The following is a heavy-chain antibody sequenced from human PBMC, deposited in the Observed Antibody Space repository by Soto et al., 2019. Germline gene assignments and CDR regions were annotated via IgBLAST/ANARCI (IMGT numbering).Heavy chain of an antibody. Sequence: PSLPLPLTCSVSGGSISSDDYYWTWIRQPPGEGLEWIGYIYYTGRTSSTPSLESRVTISIDTSKNQFSLKLSSVSAADTAVYYCAIEARYCPEDFDFWGQGTLVTVSS. V-gene: IGHV4-30-4*01. CDR3: AIEARYCPEDFDF. D-gene: IGHD2-21*02. CDR2: IYYTGRT. J-gene: IGHJ4*02. CDR1: GGSISSDDYY.